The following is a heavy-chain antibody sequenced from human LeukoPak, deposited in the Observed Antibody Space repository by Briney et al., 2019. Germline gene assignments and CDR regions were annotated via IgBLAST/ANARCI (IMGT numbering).Heavy chain of an antibody. V-gene: IGHV3-48*04. D-gene: IGHD3-10*01. J-gene: IGHJ4*02. CDR2: IGSSSSTI. CDR1: GFTFSSYS. Sequence: GGSLRLSCAASGFTFSSYSMNWVRQAPGKGLEWVSYIGSSSSTIYYADSVKGRFTISRDNAKNSLCLQMNSLRAEDTAVYYCARADRGPIDYWGQGTLVTVSS. CDR3: ARADRGPIDY.